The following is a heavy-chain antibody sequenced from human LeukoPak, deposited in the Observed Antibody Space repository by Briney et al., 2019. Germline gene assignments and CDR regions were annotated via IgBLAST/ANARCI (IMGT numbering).Heavy chain of an antibody. Sequence: GGSLRLSCAASGFTFSSYAMSWVRQAPGKGLEWVSAISGSGGSTYYADSVKGRFTISRDNAKNSLYLQMNSLRAEDTAVYYCARDGYYYDSSGYYDLPFDYWGQGTLVTVSS. CDR2: ISGSGGST. V-gene: IGHV3-23*01. CDR3: ARDGYYYDSSGYYDLPFDY. CDR1: GFTFSSYA. D-gene: IGHD3-22*01. J-gene: IGHJ4*02.